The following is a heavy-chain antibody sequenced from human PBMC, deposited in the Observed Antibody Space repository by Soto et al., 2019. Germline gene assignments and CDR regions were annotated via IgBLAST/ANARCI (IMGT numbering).Heavy chain of an antibody. V-gene: IGHV3-48*02. CDR2: ISSSSSTI. Sequence: LRLSCAASGFTFSSYSMNWVRQAPGKGLEWVSYISSSSSTIYYADSVKGRFTISRDDAKNSLYLQMNSLRDEDTAVYYCASPTLSTYYDFWSGYYRAPYGMDVWGQGTTVTVSS. CDR3: ASPTLSTYYDFWSGYYRAPYGMDV. J-gene: IGHJ6*02. CDR1: GFTFSSYS. D-gene: IGHD3-3*01.